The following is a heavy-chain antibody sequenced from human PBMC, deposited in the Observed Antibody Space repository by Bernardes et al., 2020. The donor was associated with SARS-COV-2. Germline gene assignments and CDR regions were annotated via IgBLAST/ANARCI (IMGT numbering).Heavy chain of an antibody. CDR1: GFTVSTYY. Sequence: GESLFLSCAASGFTVSTYYMSWVRQAPGKGLEWVSVIYRGGQTNYADSVKGRFTFSRDNSKNSLYLQMNSLRAEDTAVYYCARRFNTNWAHDYWGQGTLVTVSS. D-gene: IGHD1-1*01. V-gene: IGHV3-66*04. CDR2: IYRGGQT. J-gene: IGHJ4*02. CDR3: ARRFNTNWAHDY.